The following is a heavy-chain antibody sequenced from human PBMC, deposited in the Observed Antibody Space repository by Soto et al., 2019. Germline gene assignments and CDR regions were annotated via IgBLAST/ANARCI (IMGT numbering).Heavy chain of an antibody. CDR1: GFSLSTSGVG. D-gene: IGHD4-17*01. CDR3: AHKGYGDSPLDY. Sequence: QITLKESGPTLVKPTQTLTLTCTFSGFSLSTSGVGVGWIRQPPGKALEWLAVIYWDDSYHYSPSLKSRLTTTTDTSTNQVVLTMTNMDPVDTATYYYAHKGYGDSPLDYWGQGTLVTISS. CDR2: IYWDDSY. V-gene: IGHV2-5*02. J-gene: IGHJ4*02.